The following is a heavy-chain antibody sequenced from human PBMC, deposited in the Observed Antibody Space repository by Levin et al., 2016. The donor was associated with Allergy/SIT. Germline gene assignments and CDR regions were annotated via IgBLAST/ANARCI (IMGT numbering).Heavy chain of an antibody. CDR1: GFTFSNYG. V-gene: IGHV3-30*03. J-gene: IGHJ4*02. CDR3: ARDTSQSFEF. D-gene: IGHD2/OR15-2a*01. CDR2: ISHDDGSYK. Sequence: GESLKISCAASGFTFSNYGMHWVRQAPGKGLECVAVISHDDGSYKDYGDSVKGRFSISRDNSKNALYLQMDSLRPDDTAVYFCARDTSQSFEFWGQGTLVTVSS.